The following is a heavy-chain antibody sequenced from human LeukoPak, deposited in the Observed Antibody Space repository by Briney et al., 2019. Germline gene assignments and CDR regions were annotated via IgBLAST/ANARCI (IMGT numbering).Heavy chain of an antibody. CDR3: AKHYSSLYGGGAFDI. Sequence: GGSLRLSCAASGFTFDDYDMHWVRQAPGKGLQWVTFIRNDGRISYYADSVKGRFTISRDNSKNTLYLQMNSLRAEDTAVYHCAKHYSSLYGGGAFDIWGQGTMVAVSS. CDR2: IRNDGRIS. V-gene: IGHV3-30*02. J-gene: IGHJ3*02. D-gene: IGHD2-2*02. CDR1: GFTFDDYD.